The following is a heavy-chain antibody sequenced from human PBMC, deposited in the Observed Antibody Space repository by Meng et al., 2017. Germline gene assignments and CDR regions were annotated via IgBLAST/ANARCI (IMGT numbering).Heavy chain of an antibody. CDR3: ARGGSYYSY. CDR2: IYSCGST. D-gene: IGHD1-26*01. Sequence: LVETVGVLIQSGGSLRLACAASWFSVSSNSMSWVRQGPGEGLELCSVIYSCGSTYYADSVKGRFTISRDNSKNTLYLQMNSLRAEDTAVYYCARGGSYYSYWGQGTLVTVSS. CDR1: WFSVSSNS. J-gene: IGHJ4*02. V-gene: IGHV3-53*02.